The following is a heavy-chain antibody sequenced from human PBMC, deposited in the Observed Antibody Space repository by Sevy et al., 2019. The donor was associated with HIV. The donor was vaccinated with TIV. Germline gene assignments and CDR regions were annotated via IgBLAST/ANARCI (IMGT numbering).Heavy chain of an antibody. J-gene: IGHJ4*02. CDR1: GFTFSSYA. CDR2: ISYDGSNK. V-gene: IGHV3-30-3*01. D-gene: IGHD5-18*01. Sequence: GGSLRLSCAASGFTFSSYAMHWVRQAPGKGLEWVAVISYDGSNKYYADSVKGRFTISRDNSKNTLYLQMNSLRAEDTAVYYCARVIARIQRWLLCNYWGQGTLVTVSS. CDR3: ARVIARIQRWLLCNY.